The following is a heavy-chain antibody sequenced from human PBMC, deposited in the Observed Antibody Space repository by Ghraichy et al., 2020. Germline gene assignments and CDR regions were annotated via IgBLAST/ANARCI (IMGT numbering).Heavy chain of an antibody. CDR1: GFNINNFD. J-gene: IGHJ4*02. D-gene: IGHD3-22*01. CDR2: ITGSGGRT. CDR3: AKGRHLGLNIVGGPGYFDY. V-gene: IGHV3-23*01. Sequence: GGSLRLSCEASGFNINNFDVNWVRQAPGKGLEWVSVITGSGGRTFYADSVKGRFTISRDSSKNTIYLQMNSLRGEDTAVYYCAKGRHLGLNIVGGPGYFDYWGQRRLVTV.